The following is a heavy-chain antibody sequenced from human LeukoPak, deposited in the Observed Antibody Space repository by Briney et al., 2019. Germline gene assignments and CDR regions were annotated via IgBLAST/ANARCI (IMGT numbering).Heavy chain of an antibody. CDR3: AKKMDDAFDI. D-gene: IGHD5-24*01. Sequence: PGGSLRLSCAASGFTFSSYSMNWVRQAPVKGLEWVAFISSSSAYISYADSVKGRFTISRDNAKNSLYLQMNNQRAEDTAVYYCAKKMDDAFDIWGQGTMVTVSS. CDR1: GFTFSSYS. V-gene: IGHV3-21*01. J-gene: IGHJ3*02. CDR2: ISSSSAYI.